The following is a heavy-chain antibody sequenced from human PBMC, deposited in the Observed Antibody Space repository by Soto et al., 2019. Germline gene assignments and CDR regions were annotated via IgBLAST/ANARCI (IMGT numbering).Heavy chain of an antibody. D-gene: IGHD3-10*01. CDR1: GFTFSSYG. J-gene: IGHJ4*02. CDR3: AKVVYYGSGRATFDY. CDR2: ISYDESNE. Sequence: VQLVESGGGVVQPGRSLRLSCAASGFTFSSYGMHWVRQAPGKGLEWVAAISYDESNEYYADSVKGRFTISRDDSKSTLYLQMNSLRAEDTAVYSCAKVVYYGSGRATFDYWGRGALVTVSS. V-gene: IGHV3-30*18.